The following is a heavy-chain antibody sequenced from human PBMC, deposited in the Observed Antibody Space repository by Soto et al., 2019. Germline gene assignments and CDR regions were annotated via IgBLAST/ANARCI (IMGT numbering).Heavy chain of an antibody. CDR2: IVVGSGDT. CDR1: GFTFTSSA. J-gene: IGHJ6*02. Sequence: SVKVSCKASGFTFTSSAVQWVRQARGQRLEWIGWIVVGSGDTNSAQKFQERVTITRDMSTSTAYIELSSLRSEDTAVYYRAATIIAAVGTGYYYGMDVWGQGTTVTVCS. CDR3: AATIIAAVGTGYYYGMDV. D-gene: IGHD6-13*01. V-gene: IGHV1-58*01.